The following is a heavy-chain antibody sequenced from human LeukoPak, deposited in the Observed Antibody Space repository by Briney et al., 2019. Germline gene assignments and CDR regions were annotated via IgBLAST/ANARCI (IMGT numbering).Heavy chain of an antibody. J-gene: IGHJ4*02. V-gene: IGHV3-21*01. D-gene: IGHD3-22*01. CDR3: ARDDGAYYDSSGNDY. CDR1: GFTFSRYS. Sequence: PGGSLRLSCAASGFTFSRYSMNGVRQAPGKGLEWVSSISTSANYIYYAGSVKGRFTISRDNARKSLYLEMNSLRADDTAVYYCARDDGAYYDSSGNDYWGQGTLVTVSS. CDR2: ISTSANYI.